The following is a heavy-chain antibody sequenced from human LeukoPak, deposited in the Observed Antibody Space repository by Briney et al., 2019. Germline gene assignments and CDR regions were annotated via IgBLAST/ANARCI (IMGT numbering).Heavy chain of an antibody. V-gene: IGHV4-4*07. CDR2: IYTSGST. CDR1: GGSISSYY. D-gene: IGHD1-20*01. Sequence: PSETLSLTCTVSGGSISSYYWSWIRQPAGKGLEWIGRIYTSGSTNYNPSLKSRVTMSVDTSKNQFSLKLSSVTAADTAVYYCARFGLTGRRDGYFDCWGQGTLVTVSS. J-gene: IGHJ4*02. CDR3: ARFGLTGRRDGYFDC.